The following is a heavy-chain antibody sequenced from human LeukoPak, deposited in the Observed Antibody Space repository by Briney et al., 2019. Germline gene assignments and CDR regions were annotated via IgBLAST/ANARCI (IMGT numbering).Heavy chain of an antibody. Sequence: GGSLRLSCAASGFTFNDDEIIWVRRAPGKGLEWISYIFTRDDSVYHADSVKGRFTISRAHARNLVYLQMNSLRSEDTGLYYCARLRVAMLRGAADYWGQGTLVTVSS. V-gene: IGHV3-48*03. CDR2: IFTRDDSV. D-gene: IGHD3-10*01. J-gene: IGHJ4*02. CDR1: GFTFNDDE. CDR3: ARLRVAMLRGAADY.